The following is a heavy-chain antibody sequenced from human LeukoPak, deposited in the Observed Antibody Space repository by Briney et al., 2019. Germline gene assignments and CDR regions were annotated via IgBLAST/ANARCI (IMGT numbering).Heavy chain of an antibody. CDR3: AKDRKRGYCSSTSCPPRGFQH. Sequence: PGASLRLSCAASGFTFSSYAMSWVRQAPGKGLEWVSAISGSGGSTYYADSVKGRFTISRDNSKNTLYLQMNSLRGEDTAVYYCAKDRKRGYCSSTSCPPRGFQHWGQGTLVTVSS. V-gene: IGHV3-23*01. J-gene: IGHJ1*01. D-gene: IGHD2-2*01. CDR2: ISGSGGST. CDR1: GFTFSSYA.